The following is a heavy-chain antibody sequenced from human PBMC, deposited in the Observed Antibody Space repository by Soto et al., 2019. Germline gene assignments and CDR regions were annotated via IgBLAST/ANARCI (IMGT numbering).Heavy chain of an antibody. V-gene: IGHV1-18*01. D-gene: IGHD2-15*01. Sequence: QVQLVQSGAEVKKPGASVKVSCKASGYTFTIYGISWVRQAPGQGLEWRGWISAYNGNTNYAQKIQGRVTITTDTTTCKAYMELRSLRSDDTAVYYCARGPYCSGGRCYSGLENLASLFDSWGQGTLVTVSS. CDR1: GYTFTIYG. CDR2: ISAYNGNT. J-gene: IGHJ4*02. CDR3: ARGPYCSGGRCYSGLENLASLFDS.